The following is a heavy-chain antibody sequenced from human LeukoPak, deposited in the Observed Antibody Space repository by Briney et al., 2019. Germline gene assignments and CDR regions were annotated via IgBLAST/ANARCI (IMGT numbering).Heavy chain of an antibody. CDR3: ARRGRYCSGGSCYTNRTYYYYYYYMDV. Sequence: SETLSLTCGVYGGSFSGYYCSWIHQPPGKGLEWIGEINHSGSTNYNPSLKSRVTISVDTSKNQFSLKLSSVTAADTAVYYCARRGRYCSGGSCYTNRTYYYYYYYMDVWGKGTTVTISS. D-gene: IGHD2-15*01. J-gene: IGHJ6*03. CDR2: INHSGST. CDR1: GGSFSGYY. V-gene: IGHV4-34*01.